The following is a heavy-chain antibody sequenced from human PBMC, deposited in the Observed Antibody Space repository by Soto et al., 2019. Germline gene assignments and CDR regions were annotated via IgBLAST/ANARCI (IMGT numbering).Heavy chain of an antibody. J-gene: IGHJ6*03. V-gene: IGHV1-69*13. CDR3: ARVRQLVGYFYYYMDV. CDR2: IIPIFGTA. D-gene: IGHD6-6*01. CDR1: GGTFSSYA. Sequence: SVKVSCKASGGTFSSYAISWVRQAPGQGLEWMGGIIPIFGTANYAQKFQGRVTITADESTSTAYMELSSLRSEDTAVYYCARVRQLVGYFYYYMDVWGKGTTVTVSS.